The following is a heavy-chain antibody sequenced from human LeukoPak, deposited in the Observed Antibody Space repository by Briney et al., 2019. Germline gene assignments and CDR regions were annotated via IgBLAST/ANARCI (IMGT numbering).Heavy chain of an antibody. CDR2: ISSSSNTI. CDR1: GFTFSTHS. D-gene: IGHD6-19*01. V-gene: IGHV3-48*01. J-gene: IGHJ5*02. CDR3: ARLTSGWTNWFDP. Sequence: GGSLRLSCAASGFTFSTHSMIWVRQAPGKGPEWVSYISSSSNTIYYADSVKGRFTISRDNGKNSLYLQMNSLKTEDTAVYYCARLTSGWTNWFDPWGQGTLVTVSS.